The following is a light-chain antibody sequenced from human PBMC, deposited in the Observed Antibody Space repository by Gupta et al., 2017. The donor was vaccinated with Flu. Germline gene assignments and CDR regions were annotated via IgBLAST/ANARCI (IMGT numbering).Light chain of an antibody. V-gene: IGKV3-15*01. CDR1: QRVSSN. CDR3: QQYNNWPPLT. J-gene: IGKJ4*01. CDR2: GAS. Sequence: ANLAVSPGKSATLSCRASQRVSSNLAWYQQKPGQAPRLLIYGASTRATGIPARFSGSGSGTEFTLTISSLQSEDFAVYYCQQYNNWPPLTFGGGTKVEIK.